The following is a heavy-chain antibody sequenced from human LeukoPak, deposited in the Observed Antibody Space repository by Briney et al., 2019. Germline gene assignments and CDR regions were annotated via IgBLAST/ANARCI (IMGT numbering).Heavy chain of an antibody. V-gene: IGHV3-30*02. CDR2: IRYDGSNK. CDR3: ARDFDDVNGNYYYIPDY. Sequence: PGGSLRLSCAASGFQFSRNGMHWVRQAPGKGLAWVTFIRYDGSNKFYVDSVRGRFTISRDNSKNTLNLQMNSLRIEDTAVYYCARDFDDVNGNYYYIPDYWGQGMLVTVSS. CDR1: GFQFSRNG. D-gene: IGHD3-10*01. J-gene: IGHJ4*02.